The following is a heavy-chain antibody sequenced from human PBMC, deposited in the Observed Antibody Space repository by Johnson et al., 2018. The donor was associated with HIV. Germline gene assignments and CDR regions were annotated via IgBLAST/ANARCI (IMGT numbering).Heavy chain of an antibody. CDR2: IRWNADSI. Sequence: VQLVESGGGVVQPGRSLRLSCVASGSTFDYDAMSWVRQAPGKGLEWVAGIRWNADSIGYGDSVKGRFTISRDNAKNSRYLQMNSLRAEDTAVYYCARAELSAFDIWGQGTMVTVSS. D-gene: IGHD3-10*01. CDR1: GSTFDYDA. J-gene: IGHJ3*02. V-gene: IGHV3-20*04. CDR3: ARAELSAFDI.